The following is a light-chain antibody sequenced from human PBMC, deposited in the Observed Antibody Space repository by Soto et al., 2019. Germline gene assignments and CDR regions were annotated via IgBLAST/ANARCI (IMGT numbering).Light chain of an antibody. CDR3: QQRSNWPPLIT. CDR2: DAS. V-gene: IGKV3-11*01. Sequence: DIVLTQSPATLSLSPGERATLSCRASQSVTTYLAWYQQKPGQAPRLLIYDASNMAAGIPARFSGTVSGTDFTLTISSLEPEDFAVYYCQQRSNWPPLITFGPGTKVDIK. J-gene: IGKJ3*01. CDR1: QSVTTY.